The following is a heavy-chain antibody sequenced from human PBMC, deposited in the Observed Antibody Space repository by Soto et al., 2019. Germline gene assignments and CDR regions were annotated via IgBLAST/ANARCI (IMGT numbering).Heavy chain of an antibody. Sequence: GASVKVSCKASGYTFTSYARHWVRQAPGQRLEWMGWINAGNGNTKYAQKLQGRVTMTTDTSTSTAYMELRSLRSDDTAVYYCARGELDIVAPDDAFDIWGQGTMVTVSS. CDR3: ARGELDIVAPDDAFDI. D-gene: IGHD5-12*01. CDR2: INAGNGNT. V-gene: IGHV1-3*01. J-gene: IGHJ3*02. CDR1: GYTFTSYA.